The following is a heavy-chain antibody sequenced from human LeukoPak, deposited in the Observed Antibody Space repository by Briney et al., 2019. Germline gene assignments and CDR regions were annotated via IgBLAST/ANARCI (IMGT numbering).Heavy chain of an antibody. D-gene: IGHD3-10*01. V-gene: IGHV1-18*01. J-gene: IGHJ6*03. CDR2: ISAYNGNT. CDR1: GDTFTSCG. Sequence: ASVKVSCTASGDTFTSCGISWVRHAPGQGLEWMGWISAYNGNTNYAQKPQGRVTMTTDTSTSTAYMELRSLRSDDTAVYYCARGIWFGEYYYYYMDVWGKGTTVTVS. CDR3: ARGIWFGEYYYYYMDV.